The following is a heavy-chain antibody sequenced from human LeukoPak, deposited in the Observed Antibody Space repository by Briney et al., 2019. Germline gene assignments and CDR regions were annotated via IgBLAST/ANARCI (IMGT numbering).Heavy chain of an antibody. D-gene: IGHD3-10*01. CDR3: VKESEVTMVRGVPYFDY. V-gene: IGHV3-64D*06. CDR1: GFTFSSYA. J-gene: IGHJ4*02. Sequence: GGSVRLSCSASGFTFSSYAMHWVRQAPGKGLEYVSAISSNGGSTHYADSVKGRFTISRDNSKNTLYPQMSSLRAEDTGVYYCVKESEVTMVRGVPYFDYWGQGTLVTVSS. CDR2: ISSNGGST.